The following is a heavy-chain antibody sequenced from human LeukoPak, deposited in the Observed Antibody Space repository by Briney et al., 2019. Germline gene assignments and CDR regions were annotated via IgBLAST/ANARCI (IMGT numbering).Heavy chain of an antibody. CDR1: GYTFTAYY. J-gene: IGHJ4*02. CDR3: ARRYCSGGSCYPDY. CDR2: INPNTGGT. V-gene: IGHV1-2*02. D-gene: IGHD2-15*01. Sequence: ASVKVSCMASGYTFTAYYIQWVRQAPGQGLEWMGWINPNTGGTKTAQKFQGRVTMTRDSSITTAYMELGRLTSDDTAVYYCARRYCSGGSCYPDYWGQGTLVTVSS.